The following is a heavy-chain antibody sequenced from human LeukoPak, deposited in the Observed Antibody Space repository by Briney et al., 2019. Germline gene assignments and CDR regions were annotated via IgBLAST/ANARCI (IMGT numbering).Heavy chain of an antibody. CDR3: ARVVVVAATGIRFDP. CDR1: GGSISSADYY. Sequence: SETLSLTCTVSGGSISSADYYWSWIRQPPGKGLEWIGYIYYSGSTYYNPSLKSRVTISVDTSKNQFSLKLSSVTAADTAVYYCARVVVVAATGIRFDPWGQGTLVTVSS. D-gene: IGHD2-15*01. CDR2: IYYSGST. V-gene: IGHV4-30-4*08. J-gene: IGHJ5*02.